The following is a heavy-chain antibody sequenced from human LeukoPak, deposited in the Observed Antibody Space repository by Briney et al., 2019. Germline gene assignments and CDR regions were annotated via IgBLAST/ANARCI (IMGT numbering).Heavy chain of an antibody. Sequence: GGSLRLSCAASGFTVSSNYMSWVRQAPGKGLEWVSYISSSSSTIYYADSVKGRFTISRDNAKNSLYLQMNSLRAEDTAVYYCARNLRYCSSTSCFTFDYWGQGTLVTVSS. CDR3: ARNLRYCSSTSCFTFDY. D-gene: IGHD2-2*02. CDR2: ISSSSSTI. CDR1: GFTVSSNY. J-gene: IGHJ4*02. V-gene: IGHV3-48*01.